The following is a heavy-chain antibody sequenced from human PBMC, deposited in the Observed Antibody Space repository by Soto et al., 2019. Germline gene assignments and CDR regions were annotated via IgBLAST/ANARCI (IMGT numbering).Heavy chain of an antibody. CDR2: ISSSSSTI. D-gene: IGHD7-27*01. J-gene: IGHJ4*02. CDR1: GFTFSSYS. CDR3: ARVSYTGAHDY. Sequence: EVQLVESGGGLVQPGGSLRLSCAASGFTFSSYSMNWVRQAPGKGLEWVSYISSSSSTIYYADSVKGRFTISRDNAKNSLYLQMNSLRAEDTAVYYFARVSYTGAHDYWGQGTLVTVSS. V-gene: IGHV3-48*01.